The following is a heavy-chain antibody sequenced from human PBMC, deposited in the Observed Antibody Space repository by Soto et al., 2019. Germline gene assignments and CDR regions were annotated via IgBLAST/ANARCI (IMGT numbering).Heavy chain of an antibody. V-gene: IGHV5-51*01. D-gene: IGHD6-13*01. CDR2: IYPDDSDT. CDR1: GYSFSNYW. CDR3: ARPLPPGASSWFSYDY. Sequence: GESLKISCKASGYSFSNYWIALVRQVPGKGLEWMGIIYPDDSDTRYNPTFQGHGTISADKSISTAYLQWSSLKASDTAMYYCARPLPPGASSWFSYDYWRQGSLATVSS. J-gene: IGHJ4*02.